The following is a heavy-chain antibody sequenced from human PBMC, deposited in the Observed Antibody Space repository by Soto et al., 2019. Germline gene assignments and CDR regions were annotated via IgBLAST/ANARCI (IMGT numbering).Heavy chain of an antibody. CDR2: INPSGGST. D-gene: IGHD6-19*01. J-gene: IGHJ6*02. CDR1: GYTLTSNH. CDR3: ARDNSGAYYGMDV. V-gene: IGHV1-46*01. Sequence: QVQLVQSGAEVKRPGASVKASCKSSGYTLTSNHMPWVRQAPGQGLEWMGIINPSGGSTSYAQKFKGRVTMTRDTSMSTVYMELSSLRSEDTAVYYCARDNSGAYYGMDVWGQGTTVTVSS.